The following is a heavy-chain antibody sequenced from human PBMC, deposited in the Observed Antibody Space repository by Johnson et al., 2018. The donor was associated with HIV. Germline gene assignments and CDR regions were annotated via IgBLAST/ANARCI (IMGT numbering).Heavy chain of an antibody. J-gene: IGHJ3*02. V-gene: IGHV3-30-3*01. CDR2: ISYDGSNK. CDR1: GFTFSSYA. CDR3: ARGRASSRHDAFDI. D-gene: IGHD6-13*01. Sequence: QVQLVESGGGVVQPGRSLRLSCAASGFTFSSYAMHWVRQAPGKGLEWVAVISYDGSNKYYADSVKGRFTISRDNSKNTLYLQMNSLRAEDTAVYYCARGRASSRHDAFDIWGQGTMVTVSS.